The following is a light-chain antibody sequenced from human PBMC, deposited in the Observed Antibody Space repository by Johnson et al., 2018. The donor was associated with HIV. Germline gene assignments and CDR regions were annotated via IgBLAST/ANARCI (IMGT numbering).Light chain of an antibody. CDR3: GTWDSSLSAGGV. CDR2: ENN. CDR1: SSNIGNNY. Sequence: QSVLTQPPSVSAAPGQKVTISCSGSSSNIGNNYVSWYQQLPGTAPKLLIYENNKRPSWIPDRFSGSKSGTSATLGITGLQTGDEAGYYCGTWDSSLSAGGVFGTGTKVTVL. V-gene: IGLV1-51*02. J-gene: IGLJ1*01.